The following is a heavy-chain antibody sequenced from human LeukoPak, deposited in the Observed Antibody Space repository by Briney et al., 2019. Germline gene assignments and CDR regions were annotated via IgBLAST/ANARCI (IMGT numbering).Heavy chain of an antibody. V-gene: IGHV1-69*06. D-gene: IGHD5-18*01. J-gene: IGHJ5*02. CDR1: GGTFSSYA. CDR2: IIPIFGTA. Sequence: SVKVSCKASGGTFSSYAISWVRQAPGQGLEWMGGIIPIFGTANYAQKFQGRVTITADKSTSTAYMELSSLRSEDTAVYYCARGGTSRRGYSYGRVWFDPWGQGTLVTVSS. CDR3: ARGGTSRRGYSYGRVWFDP.